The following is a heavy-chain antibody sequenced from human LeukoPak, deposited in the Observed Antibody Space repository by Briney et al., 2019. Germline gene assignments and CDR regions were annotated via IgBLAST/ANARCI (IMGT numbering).Heavy chain of an antibody. Sequence: SETLSLTCTVSGGSISSSSYYWVWIRQPPGTGLEWIGTVYYSGSTYYNPSLKSRVTISLDTSKNQFSLKLSSVTAADTAIYYCARDLYFPDTSGYKDHWGQGILVTVSS. CDR1: GGSISSSSYY. D-gene: IGHD5-12*01. CDR3: ARDLYFPDTSGYKDH. J-gene: IGHJ4*02. CDR2: VYYSGST. V-gene: IGHV4-39*07.